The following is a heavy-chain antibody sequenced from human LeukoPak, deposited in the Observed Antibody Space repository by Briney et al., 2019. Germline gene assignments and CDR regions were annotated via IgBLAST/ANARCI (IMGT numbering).Heavy chain of an antibody. Sequence: SATLSLTRTVSYLSISSYYLGWPRHHAGKGLEWLGRIYTSGSPNYNPSLKTRAPISVDKPKNHFSLKESSVDAAPPPVYPWARGVADSRPYYYYYYMDVWGKGTTVTVSS. J-gene: IGHJ6*03. D-gene: IGHD3-22*01. CDR1: YLSISSYY. CDR3: ARGVADSRPYYYYYYMDV. V-gene: IGHV4-4*07. CDR2: IYTSGSP.